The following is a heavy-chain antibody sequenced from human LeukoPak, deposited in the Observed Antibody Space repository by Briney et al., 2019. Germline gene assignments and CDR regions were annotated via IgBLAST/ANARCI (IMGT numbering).Heavy chain of an antibody. CDR3: AGGGLRYFDWLDY. Sequence: ASVKVSCKASGYTFTGYYMHWVRQAPGQGLEWMGWINPNSGGTNYAQKVQGRVTMTRDTSISTAYMELSRLRSDDTAVYYCAGGGLRYFDWLDYWGQGTLVTVSS. CDR1: GYTFTGYY. CDR2: INPNSGGT. V-gene: IGHV1-2*02. D-gene: IGHD3-9*01. J-gene: IGHJ4*02.